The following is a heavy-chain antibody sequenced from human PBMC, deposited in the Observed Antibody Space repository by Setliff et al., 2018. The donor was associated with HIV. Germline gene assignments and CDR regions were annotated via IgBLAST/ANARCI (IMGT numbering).Heavy chain of an antibody. J-gene: IGHJ4*02. Sequence: ASVKVSCKASGGTFSSYAISWVRQAPGQGLEWMGGIIPILGIANYAQKFQGRVTLTTDTSTNTAYMELRSLRSDDTAVYYCARDPGSDVDYWGQGTLVTVSS. D-gene: IGHD6-19*01. CDR2: IIPILGIA. V-gene: IGHV1-69*10. CDR3: ARDPGSDVDY. CDR1: GGTFSSYA.